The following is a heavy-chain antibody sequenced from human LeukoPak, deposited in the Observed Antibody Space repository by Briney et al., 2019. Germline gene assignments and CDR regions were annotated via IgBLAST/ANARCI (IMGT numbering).Heavy chain of an antibody. D-gene: IGHD2-21*02. CDR3: ARVAVTAYYYYYGMDV. V-gene: IGHV6-1*01. Sequence: QTLPLTCAISGDSVSSNSAAWNWIRQSPSRGLEWLGRTYYRSKWYNDYAVSVKSRITINPDTSKNQFSLQLNSVTPEDTAVYYCARVAVTAYYYYYGMDVWGQGTTVTVSS. CDR1: GDSVSSNSAA. CDR2: TYYRSKWYN. J-gene: IGHJ6*02.